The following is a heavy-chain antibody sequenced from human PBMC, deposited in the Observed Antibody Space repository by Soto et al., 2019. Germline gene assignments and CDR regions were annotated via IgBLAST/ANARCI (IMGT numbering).Heavy chain of an antibody. Sequence: GESLKISCKGSGFSFSSYWIGWVRQMPGKGLEWMGLIFPGDSDTRYSPSFQGQVTISADKSINTAYLQWTSLKASDSAMYYCARRGAYNYDSSGYSAGYWGQGTLVTVSS. D-gene: IGHD3-22*01. CDR2: IFPGDSDT. J-gene: IGHJ4*02. V-gene: IGHV5-51*01. CDR1: GFSFSSYW. CDR3: ARRGAYNYDSSGYSAGY.